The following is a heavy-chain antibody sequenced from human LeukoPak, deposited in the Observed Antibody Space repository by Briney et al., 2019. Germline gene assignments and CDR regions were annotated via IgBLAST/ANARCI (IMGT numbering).Heavy chain of an antibody. Sequence: KPSETLSLTCTVSGGSISSYYWSWIRQPPGKGLEWIGYIYYSGSTNYNPSLKSRVTISVDTSKNQFSLKLSSVTAADTAVYYCAREVGAFDYWGPGTLVTVSS. CDR2: IYYSGST. J-gene: IGHJ4*02. CDR3: AREVGAFDY. CDR1: GGSISSYY. D-gene: IGHD1-26*01. V-gene: IGHV4-59*01.